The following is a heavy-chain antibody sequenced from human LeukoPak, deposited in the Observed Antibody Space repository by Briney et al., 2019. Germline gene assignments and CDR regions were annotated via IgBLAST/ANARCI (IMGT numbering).Heavy chain of an antibody. V-gene: IGHV3-7*01. CDR1: GFTFRNNW. J-gene: IGHJ4*02. CDR3: ARHDDWNLPY. CDR2: IKEDGREE. Sequence: HPGGSLRLSCAASGFTFRNNWMTWVRQAPGKGLEWVANIKEDGREEYYVDSVKGRFTISRDNAKNSLYLHMNSLRAEDTAVYYCARHDDWNLPYWGQGTLVTVSS. D-gene: IGHD1-7*01.